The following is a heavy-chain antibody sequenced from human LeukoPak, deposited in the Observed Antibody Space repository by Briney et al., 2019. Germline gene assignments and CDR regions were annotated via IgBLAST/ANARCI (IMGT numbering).Heavy chain of an antibody. J-gene: IGHJ6*03. CDR2: IKSKTDGGTT. V-gene: IGHV3-15*01. CDR1: GSTFSNAW. Sequence: GGSLRLSCAASGSTFSNAWMSWVRQAPGKGLEWVGRIKSKTDGGTTDYAAPVKGRFIISRDDSKNTLYLQMNSLKTEDTAVYYCTTNDYYYYMDVWGKGTTVTVSS. CDR3: TTNDYYYYMDV.